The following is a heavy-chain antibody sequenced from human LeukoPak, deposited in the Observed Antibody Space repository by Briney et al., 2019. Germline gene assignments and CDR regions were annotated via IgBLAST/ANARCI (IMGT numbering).Heavy chain of an antibody. CDR1: GFTLGGHD. CDR3: VREARGYHYTYFDY. Sequence: GGSLRLPCTASGFTLGGHDMHWVRQTTGDGLEWVAAVSAGHHAFYAGSVKGRFTVSREDAKNSLYLQMNSLRAGDTAVYYCVREARGYHYTYFDYWGQGSLVTVSS. J-gene: IGHJ4*02. D-gene: IGHD5-18*01. V-gene: IGHV3-13*01. CDR2: VSAGHHA.